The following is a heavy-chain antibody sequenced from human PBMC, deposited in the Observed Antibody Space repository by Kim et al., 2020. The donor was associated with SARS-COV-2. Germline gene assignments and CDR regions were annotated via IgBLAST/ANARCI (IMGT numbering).Heavy chain of an antibody. CDR2: INTNTENP. V-gene: IGHV7-4-1*02. CDR1: GYTFTTYG. D-gene: IGHD1-7*01. J-gene: IGHJ4*02. CDR3: ARGAPVLRVNYYPYYFDY. Sequence: ASVKVSCKASGYTFTTYGLNWVRQALGQGLEWLGWINTNTENPTYAQGFAGRLVISLDTSVSTAYLQISSLKADDTAVYYCARGAPVLRVNYYPYYFDYWGQGALVTVSS.